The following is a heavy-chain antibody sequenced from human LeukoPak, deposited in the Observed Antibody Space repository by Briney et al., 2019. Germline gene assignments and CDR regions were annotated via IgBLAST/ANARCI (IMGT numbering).Heavy chain of an antibody. J-gene: IGHJ4*02. V-gene: IGHV3-23*01. CDR2: ISGSGGST. D-gene: IGHD4-17*01. CDR1: GFTFSSYA. CDR3: AKPPTNYGDYRYYFDY. Sequence: GGSLRLSCAASGFTFSSYAMSWVRQAPGKGLEWVSAISGSGGSTYYADSVKGRFTISRDNSKNTLYLQMNSLRAEDTVVYYCAKPPTNYGDYRYYFDYWGQGTLVTVSS.